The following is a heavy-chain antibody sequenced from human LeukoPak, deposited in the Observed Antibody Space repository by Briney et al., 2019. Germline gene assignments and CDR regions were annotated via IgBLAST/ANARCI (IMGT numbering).Heavy chain of an antibody. V-gene: IGHV1-2*02. Sequence: ASVKVSCKASGYTFTGYYMHWVRQAPGQGLEWMGWINPNSGGTNYAQKFQGRVTMTRDTSISTAYMELSRLRSDDTAVYYCARDVGFLYKPLDQPFFDYGGQETLVTVSS. CDR3: ARDVGFLYKPLDQPFFDY. D-gene: IGHD1-14*01. CDR2: INPNSGGT. J-gene: IGHJ4*02. CDR1: GYTFTGYY.